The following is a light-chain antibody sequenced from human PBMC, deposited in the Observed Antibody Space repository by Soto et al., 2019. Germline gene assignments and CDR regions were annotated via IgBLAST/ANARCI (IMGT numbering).Light chain of an antibody. CDR3: QQSYTSPT. Sequence: DIPLTQSPSSLCASVGDRDTITCRASQTISNYLNWYQMKPGKAPKLLIYGASSLQNGVPPRFSGSGSGTDFALTIRNLEPEDFASYFCQQSYTSPTFGPGTKVDL. CDR2: GAS. J-gene: IGKJ3*01. CDR1: QTISNY. V-gene: IGKV1-39*01.